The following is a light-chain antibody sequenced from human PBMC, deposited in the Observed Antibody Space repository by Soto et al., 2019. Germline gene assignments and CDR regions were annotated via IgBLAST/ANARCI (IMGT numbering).Light chain of an antibody. J-gene: IGKJ2*01. Sequence: EIVMTQSPATLSVSPGETATLSCRASQSIGNNLAWYQHKSGQAPRLLVFAASTTATGVPARFSASGSGTDITLTISGLQSEDFAVYYCQQYNEWPPSYTFGQGTKLEI. CDR2: AAS. CDR1: QSIGNN. CDR3: QQYNEWPPSYT. V-gene: IGKV3-15*01.